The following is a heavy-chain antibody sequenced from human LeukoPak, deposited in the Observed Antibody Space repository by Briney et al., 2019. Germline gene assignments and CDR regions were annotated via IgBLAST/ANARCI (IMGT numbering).Heavy chain of an antibody. V-gene: IGHV3-7*01. J-gene: IGHJ4*02. CDR3: ARDDVGALDY. Sequence: GGSLRLSCAASGFTFSSYWMSWVRQAPGKGLEWVANIKQDGSEKYYVDSVKGRFTISRDNVRNSLYLQMNSLRAEDSAVYYCARDDVGALDYWGQGTLVTVSS. CDR1: GFTFSSYW. CDR2: IKQDGSEK. D-gene: IGHD3-16*01.